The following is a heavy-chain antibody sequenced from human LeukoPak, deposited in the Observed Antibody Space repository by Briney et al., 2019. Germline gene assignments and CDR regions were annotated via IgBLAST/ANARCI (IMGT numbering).Heavy chain of an antibody. CDR2: IYYSGST. Sequence: SETLSLTCTVSGGSISSSSYYWGWIRQPPGKGLEWIGYIYYSGSTYYNPSLKSRVTISVDTSKNQFSLKLSSVTAADTAVYYCARASQDYYDSSGFDYWGQGTLVTVSS. CDR3: ARASQDYYDSSGFDY. D-gene: IGHD3-22*01. V-gene: IGHV4-31*03. CDR1: GGSISSSSYY. J-gene: IGHJ4*02.